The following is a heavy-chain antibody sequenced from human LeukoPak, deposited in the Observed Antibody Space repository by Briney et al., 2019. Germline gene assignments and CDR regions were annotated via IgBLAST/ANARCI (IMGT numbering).Heavy chain of an antibody. CDR2: IYNSGST. CDR1: GGSVSSSSYY. Sequence: SETLSLTCTVSGGSVSSSSYYWGWVRQPPGKGLEWVGCIYNSGSTYYDPSLKSRVTISVDTSKNQVSLKVNSVTAADTAVYYCARRGSSGRSFDYWGQGTLVIVSS. D-gene: IGHD6-25*01. V-gene: IGHV4-39*01. J-gene: IGHJ4*02. CDR3: ARRGSSGRSFDY.